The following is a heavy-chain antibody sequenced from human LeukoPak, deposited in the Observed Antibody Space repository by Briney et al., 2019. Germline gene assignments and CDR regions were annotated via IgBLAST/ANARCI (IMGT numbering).Heavy chain of an antibody. Sequence: PGGSLRLSCAASGFTFSSYWMSWVRQAPGKGLEWVSAISGSGGSTYYADSVKGRFTISRDNSKNTLYLQMNSLRAEDTAVYYCAKGYGAHRGPPRYWGQGTLVTVSS. V-gene: IGHV3-23*01. CDR2: ISGSGGST. J-gene: IGHJ4*02. D-gene: IGHD3-10*01. CDR1: GFTFSSYW. CDR3: AKGYGAHRGPPRY.